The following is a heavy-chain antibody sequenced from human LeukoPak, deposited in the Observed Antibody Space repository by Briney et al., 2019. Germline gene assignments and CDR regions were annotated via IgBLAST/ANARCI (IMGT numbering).Heavy chain of an antibody. CDR1: SYSISSGYY. CDR2: IYHSGST. D-gene: IGHD3-22*01. Sequence: SETLSLTCTVSSYSISSGYYWGWIRQPPGKGLEWIGSIYHSGSTYYNPSLKSRVTISVDTSKNQFSLKLSSVTAADTAVYYCARRKVSVIVVARRLDAFDIWGQGTMVTVSS. CDR3: ARRKVSVIVVARRLDAFDI. V-gene: IGHV4-38-2*02. J-gene: IGHJ3*02.